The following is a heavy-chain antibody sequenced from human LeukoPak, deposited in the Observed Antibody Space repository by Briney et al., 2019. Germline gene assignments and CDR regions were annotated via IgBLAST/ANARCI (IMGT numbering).Heavy chain of an antibody. Sequence: ASVTVSCKASGYTFTGYYMHWVRQAPGQGLEWMGWINPNSGGTNYAQKFQGRVTMTRDTSISTAYMELSRLRSDDTAVYYCARAHFSYYDSSGYYEVDYWGQGTLVTVSS. CDR1: GYTFTGYY. D-gene: IGHD3-22*01. CDR3: ARAHFSYYDSSGYYEVDY. CDR2: INPNSGGT. J-gene: IGHJ4*02. V-gene: IGHV1-2*02.